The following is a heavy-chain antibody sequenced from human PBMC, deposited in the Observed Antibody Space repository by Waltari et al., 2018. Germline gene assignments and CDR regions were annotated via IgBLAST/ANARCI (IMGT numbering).Heavy chain of an antibody. CDR1: GFTFSSYG. J-gene: IGHJ4*02. V-gene: IGHV3-33*01. CDR3: ARGPLLDYGDYWRFDY. D-gene: IGHD4-17*01. Sequence: QVQLVESGGGVVQPGRSLRLSCAASGFTFSSYGMHWVRQAPGKGLEWVAVIWYDGSNKYYADSVKGRFTISRDNSKNTLYLQMNSLRAEDTAVYYCARGPLLDYGDYWRFDYWGQGTLVTVSS. CDR2: IWYDGSNK.